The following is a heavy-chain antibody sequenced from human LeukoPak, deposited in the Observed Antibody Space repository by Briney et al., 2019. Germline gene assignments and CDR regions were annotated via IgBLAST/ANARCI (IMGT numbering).Heavy chain of an antibody. Sequence: ASVKVSCKVSGYTLTELSMHWVRQAPGKGLEWMGGFDPEGGETIYAQKFQGRVTMTEDTSTDTAYMELSSLRSEDTAVYYCATVVPAAIRFDPWGQGTLVTVSS. D-gene: IGHD2-2*01. V-gene: IGHV1-24*01. CDR1: GYTLTELS. CDR3: ATVVPAAIRFDP. J-gene: IGHJ5*02. CDR2: FDPEGGET.